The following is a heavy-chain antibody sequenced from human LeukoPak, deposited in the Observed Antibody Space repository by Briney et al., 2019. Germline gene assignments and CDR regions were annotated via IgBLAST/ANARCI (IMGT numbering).Heavy chain of an antibody. CDR2: ISSGGNTI. CDR3: ARFKGSGYSLLIDR. D-gene: IGHD3-22*01. J-gene: IGHJ4*02. V-gene: IGHV3-11*01. Sequence: GGSLRLSCAASGFTFVDSYRSWIRQAPGKGLEWIGFISSGGNTIYYGDSVQGRFTVSRDNAKKSVYLQMSSLRAEDTAVYYCARFKGSGYSLLIDRWGQGTLVTVSS. CDR1: GFTFVDSY.